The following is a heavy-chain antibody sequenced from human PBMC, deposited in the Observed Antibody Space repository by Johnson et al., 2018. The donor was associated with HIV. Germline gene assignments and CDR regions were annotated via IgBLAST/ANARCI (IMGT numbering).Heavy chain of an antibody. CDR2: MYSDGTT. CDR1: DFTVSGNY. J-gene: IGHJ3*02. D-gene: IGHD1-1*01. CDR3: ARDVAGIYDAFDI. Sequence: VQLVESGGGLIQPGGSLRLSCAASDFTVSGNYMSWVRQAPGKGLEWVSLMYSDGTTDYADSVKGRFTISRHNSKSPVYLQMISLRVEDTAMYYRARDVAGIYDAFDIWGQGTMVTVSS. V-gene: IGHV3-53*01.